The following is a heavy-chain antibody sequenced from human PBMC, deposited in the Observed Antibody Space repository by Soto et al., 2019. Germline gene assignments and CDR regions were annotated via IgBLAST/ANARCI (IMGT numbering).Heavy chain of an antibody. CDR3: ANAPGPPDSGLDV. V-gene: IGHV3-43*01. CDR1: GCTFDDYT. Sequence: GGSLRLSCAAAGCTFDDYTMHWVRQAPGKGLEWVSLIRWDGGSTYYAGSVKGRFTIARDNSKNSLYLQMTTLRTPDPALYYCANAPGPPDSGLDVWGQGTTVTVSS. CDR2: IRWDGGST. J-gene: IGHJ6*02.